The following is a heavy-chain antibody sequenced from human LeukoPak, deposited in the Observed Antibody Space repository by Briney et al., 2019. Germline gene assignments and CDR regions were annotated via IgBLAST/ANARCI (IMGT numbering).Heavy chain of an antibody. Sequence: GGSLRLSCAAPGFTFSTCTMNWVRQAPGKGLEWVSSISSSGRYIYYAESMRGRFTISRDNANNSLYLQMNSLRAEDTAVYYCARDKAVTTELTQYFHHWGQGTLVTVSS. CDR3: ARDKAVTTELTQYFHH. CDR2: ISSSGRYI. J-gene: IGHJ1*01. CDR1: GFTFSTCT. D-gene: IGHD4-11*01. V-gene: IGHV3-21*01.